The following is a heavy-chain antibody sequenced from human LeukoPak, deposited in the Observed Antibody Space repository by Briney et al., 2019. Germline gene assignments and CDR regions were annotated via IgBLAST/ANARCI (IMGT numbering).Heavy chain of an antibody. D-gene: IGHD2-8*02. Sequence: ASVKVSCKASGYSFTRFGITWVRQAPGQGLEWMGWISALYGHTNYAQKFQGRVTMTTDTSTSTAYMELRSLRSDDTAVYYCARDFYHGHCAGLSCFLLDYWVQGALVIVSS. CDR1: GYSFTRFG. J-gene: IGHJ4*02. CDR2: ISALYGHT. V-gene: IGHV1-18*01. CDR3: ARDFYHGHCAGLSCFLLDY.